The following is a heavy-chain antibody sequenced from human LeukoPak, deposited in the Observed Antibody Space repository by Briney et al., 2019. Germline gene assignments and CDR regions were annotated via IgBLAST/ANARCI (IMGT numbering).Heavy chain of an antibody. V-gene: IGHV1-2*02. Sequence: GASVKVSCKASGYTFTGYYMHWVRQAPGQGLEWMGWINPNSGGTNYAQKFQSRVTMTRDTSISTAYMELSRLRSDDTAVYYCARSSRLGGVVVVAASFDPWGQGTLVTVSS. J-gene: IGHJ5*02. CDR1: GYTFTGYY. D-gene: IGHD2-15*01. CDR2: INPNSGGT. CDR3: ARSSRLGGVVVVAASFDP.